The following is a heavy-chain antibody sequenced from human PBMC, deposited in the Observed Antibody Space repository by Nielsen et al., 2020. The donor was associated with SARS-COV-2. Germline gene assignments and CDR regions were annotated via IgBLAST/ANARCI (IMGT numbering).Heavy chain of an antibody. CDR2: ISGSGGST. CDR3: AREVGDCSSTSCIIFNYYYYYYMDV. D-gene: IGHD2-2*01. V-gene: IGHV3-23*01. Sequence: VRQAPGKGLEWVSAISGSGGSTYYADSVKGRFTISRDNAKNSLYLQMNSLRAEDTTLYHCAREVGDCSSTSCIIFNYYYYYYMDVWGKGTTVTVSS. J-gene: IGHJ6*03.